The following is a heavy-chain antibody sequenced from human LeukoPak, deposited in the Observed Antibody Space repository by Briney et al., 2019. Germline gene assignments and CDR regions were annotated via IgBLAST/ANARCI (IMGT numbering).Heavy chain of an antibody. V-gene: IGHV3-21*01. CDR2: ISGSSSYI. CDR3: ARGKYCSSTSCRHRWFDP. D-gene: IGHD2-2*01. Sequence: GGSLRLSCAASGFTFSSYSMNWVRQAPGKGLEWVSSISGSSSYIYYADSVKGRFTISRDNAKNSLYLQMNSLRAEDTAVYYCARGKYCSSTSCRHRWFDPWGQGTLVTVSS. CDR1: GFTFSSYS. J-gene: IGHJ5*02.